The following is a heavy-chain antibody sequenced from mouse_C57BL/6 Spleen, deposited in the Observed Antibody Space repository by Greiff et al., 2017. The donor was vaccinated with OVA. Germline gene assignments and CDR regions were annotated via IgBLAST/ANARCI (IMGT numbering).Heavy chain of an antibody. J-gene: IGHJ2*01. D-gene: IGHD1-1*01. V-gene: IGHV1-42*01. CDR1: GYSFTGYY. CDR2: INPSTGGT. CDR3: ARYGSSPYYFDY. Sequence: EVMLVESGPELVKPGASVKISCKASGYSFTGYYMNWVKQSPEKSLEWIGEINPSTGGTTYNQKFKAKATLTVDKSSSTAYMQLKSLTSEDSAVYYCARYGSSPYYFDYWGQGTTLTVSS.